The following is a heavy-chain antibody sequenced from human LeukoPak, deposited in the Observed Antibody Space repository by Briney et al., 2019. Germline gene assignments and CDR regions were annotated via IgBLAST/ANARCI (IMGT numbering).Heavy chain of an antibody. CDR3: ARLNDSSGLDAFDI. Sequence: SSETLYLTCTVSGGSISSGGYYWSWIRQHPEKGLEWIGYIYYSGSTYYNPSLKSRVTISVDTSKNQFSLKLSSVTAADTAVYYCARLNDSSGLDAFDIWGQGTMVTVSS. CDR2: IYYSGST. V-gene: IGHV4-31*03. J-gene: IGHJ3*02. CDR1: GGSISSGGYY. D-gene: IGHD3-22*01.